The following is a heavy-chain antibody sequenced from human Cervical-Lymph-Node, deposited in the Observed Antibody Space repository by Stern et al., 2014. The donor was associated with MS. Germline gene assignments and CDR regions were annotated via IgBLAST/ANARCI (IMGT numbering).Heavy chain of an antibody. J-gene: IGHJ6*02. CDR2: TDWDDDK. Sequence: QITLKESGPALVKPTQTLTLTCTFSGFSLSTSGMCVSWIRQAPGKALEWLARTDWDDDKNYSTSLKTRLSISKANSKNQVVLTLTNMDPMDTATYYCARTLRGYSHGYYYHGLDVWGQGTTVTVSS. CDR3: ARTLRGYSHGYYYHGLDV. D-gene: IGHD5-18*01. CDR1: GFSLSTSGMC. V-gene: IGHV2-70*15.